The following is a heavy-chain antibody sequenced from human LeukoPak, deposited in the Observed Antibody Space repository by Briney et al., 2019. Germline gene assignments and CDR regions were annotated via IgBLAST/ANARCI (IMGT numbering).Heavy chain of an antibody. Sequence: GGSLRLSCAASGFTFSSHWMTWVRQAPGKGLEWVANIKYDGSEKDYMDSVKGRFTISRDNAKNSLYLQMNSLRAEDTAVYYCARNIEAAGLFLDYWGQGTLVTVSS. V-gene: IGHV3-7*01. D-gene: IGHD6-13*01. CDR2: IKYDGSEK. CDR1: GFTFSSHW. J-gene: IGHJ4*02. CDR3: ARNIEAAGLFLDY.